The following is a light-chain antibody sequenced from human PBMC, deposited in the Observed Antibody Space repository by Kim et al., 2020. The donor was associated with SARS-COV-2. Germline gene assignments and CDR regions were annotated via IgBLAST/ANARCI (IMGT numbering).Light chain of an antibody. V-gene: IGKV4-1*01. Sequence: DIVMTQSPDSLAVSLGERATINCKSSQSLFYSSRNTNYLAWYRQKPGQPPELLIHWASTRESGVPDRFSGSGFGTDFSLTITSLQAEDVAVYYCQQYVTNPLTFGGETKVDIK. CDR3: QQYVTNPLT. CDR2: WAS. CDR1: QSLFYSSRNTNY. J-gene: IGKJ4*01.